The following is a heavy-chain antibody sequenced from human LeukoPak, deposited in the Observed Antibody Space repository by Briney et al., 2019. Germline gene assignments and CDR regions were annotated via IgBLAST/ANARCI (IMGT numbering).Heavy chain of an antibody. V-gene: IGHV1-69*13. J-gene: IGHJ4*02. CDR3: AKDLYGDYDFDC. D-gene: IGHD4-17*01. CDR1: GGTFSSYA. Sequence: SVKVSCKASGGTFSSYAISWVRQAPGQGLEWMGGIIPIFGTANYAQKFQGRVTITADEPTSTAYMELSSLRSEDTAVYYCAKDLYGDYDFDCWGQGTLVTVSS. CDR2: IIPIFGTA.